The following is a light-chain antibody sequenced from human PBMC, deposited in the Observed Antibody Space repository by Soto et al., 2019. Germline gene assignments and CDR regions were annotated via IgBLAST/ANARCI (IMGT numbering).Light chain of an antibody. V-gene: IGLV2-8*01. Sequence: QSALTQPPSASGSPGQSVTISCTGTSSDVGGYNYVSWYQQHPGKVPKVLISEVNKRPSGVPDRFSGSKSGNTASLTVSGLQADDEADYYCSSFAGTFFVFGTGTMVTVL. CDR1: SSDVGGYNY. J-gene: IGLJ1*01. CDR2: EVN. CDR3: SSFAGTFFV.